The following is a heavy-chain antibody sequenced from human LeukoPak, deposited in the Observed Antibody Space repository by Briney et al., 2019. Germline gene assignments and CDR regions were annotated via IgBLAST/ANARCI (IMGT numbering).Heavy chain of an antibody. Sequence: SVKVSCKASGGTFSSYTISWVRQAPGPGHEWMGGIIPIFGTANYAQKFQGRVTITTDESTSTAYMEVSGLRSEDTAVYYCGRKAGDCGGGSCYSIDYWGQGTLVTVSS. D-gene: IGHD2-15*01. CDR3: GRKAGDCGGGSCYSIDY. J-gene: IGHJ4*02. CDR1: GGTFSSYT. CDR2: IIPIFGTA. V-gene: IGHV1-69*05.